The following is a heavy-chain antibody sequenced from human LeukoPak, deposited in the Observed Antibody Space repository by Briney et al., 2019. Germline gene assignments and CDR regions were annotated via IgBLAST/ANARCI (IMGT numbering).Heavy chain of an antibody. J-gene: IGHJ4*02. CDR3: ARGWITFGGVITN. V-gene: IGHV4-34*01. CDR1: GGSFSGYY. D-gene: IGHD3-16*02. CDR2: INHSGTT. Sequence: SETLSLTCAVYGGSFSGYYWSWIRQPPGKGLEWIGEINHSGTTDYNPSLKSRVTISVDTSKNQFSLKLSSETAADTAVYYCARGWITFGGVITNWGQGTLVTVSS.